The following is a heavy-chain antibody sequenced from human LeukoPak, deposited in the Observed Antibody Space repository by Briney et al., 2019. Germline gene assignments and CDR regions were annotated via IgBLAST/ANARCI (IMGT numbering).Heavy chain of an antibody. CDR3: AREGPYAFDI. J-gene: IGHJ3*02. V-gene: IGHV4-39*07. CDR2: IYYGGSA. CDR1: GGSISSTDYY. Sequence: SETLSLTCTVSGGSISSTDYYWGWIRQPPGRGLEWIGSIYYGGSASYNPSLKSRVTISVDTSKNQFSLKLSSVTAADTAVYYCAREGPYAFDIWGQGTMVTVSS.